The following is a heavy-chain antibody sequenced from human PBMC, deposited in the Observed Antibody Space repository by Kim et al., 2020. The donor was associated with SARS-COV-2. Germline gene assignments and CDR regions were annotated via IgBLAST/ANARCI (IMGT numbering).Heavy chain of an antibody. J-gene: IGHJ4*02. CDR3: AKDRVMAGNSLDY. CDR2: ISWNSGSR. D-gene: IGHD6-19*01. Sequence: GGSLRLSCAASGFTFDDYAMHWVRQAPGKGLEWVSGISWNSGSRGYADSVKGRFTISRDNAKNSLYLQMNSLRAEDTALYYCAKDRVMAGNSLDYWGQGILVTVSS. CDR1: GFTFDDYA. V-gene: IGHV3-9*01.